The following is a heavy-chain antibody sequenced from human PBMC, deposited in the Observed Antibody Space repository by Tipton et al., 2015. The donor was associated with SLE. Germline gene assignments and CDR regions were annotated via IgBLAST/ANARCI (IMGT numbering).Heavy chain of an antibody. CDR3: ERDIYDNGSPPGAFDI. CDR1: GFTFSNYW. Sequence: SLRLSCAASGFTFSNYWMSWVRQAPGKGLEWVANIKQDGNEKYYVDSVKGRFTISRDNAKNSLYLEMNSLRAEDTAVYYCERDIYDNGSPPGAFDIWGQGTRVTVSS. D-gene: IGHD5-24*01. V-gene: IGHV3-7*01. J-gene: IGHJ3*02. CDR2: IKQDGNEK.